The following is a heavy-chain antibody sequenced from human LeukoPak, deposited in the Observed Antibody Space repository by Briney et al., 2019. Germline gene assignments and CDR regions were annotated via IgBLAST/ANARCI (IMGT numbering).Heavy chain of an antibody. J-gene: IGHJ4*02. CDR2: IIPIFGTA. CDR1: GGTFSSYA. D-gene: IGHD3-10*01. Sequence: SVKVSCKASGGTFSSYAISWVRQAPGQGLEWMGGIIPIFGTANYAQKFQGRVTITAEESTSTAYVELSSLRSEDTAVYYCARAPHYYGSGPYYFDYWGQGTLVTVSS. CDR3: ARAPHYYGSGPYYFDY. V-gene: IGHV1-69*13.